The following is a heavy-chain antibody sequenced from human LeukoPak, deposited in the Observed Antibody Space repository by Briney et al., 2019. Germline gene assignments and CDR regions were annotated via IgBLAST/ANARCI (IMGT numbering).Heavy chain of an antibody. CDR3: ARGLGYSYGYGIDY. V-gene: IGHV3-33*01. CDR2: IWFDGSNQ. Sequence: GGSLRLSCAASGFIFSSYAMHWVRRAPGKGPEWVAIIWFDGSNQYYAESVEGRFTVARDNSKNTLYLQMNSLRAEDTAVYSCARGLGYSYGYGIDYWGRGTLVIASS. J-gene: IGHJ4*02. D-gene: IGHD5-18*01. CDR1: GFIFSSYA.